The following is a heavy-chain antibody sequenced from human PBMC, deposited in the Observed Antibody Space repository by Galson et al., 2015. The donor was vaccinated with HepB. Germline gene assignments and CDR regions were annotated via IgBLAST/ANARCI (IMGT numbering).Heavy chain of an antibody. V-gene: IGHV3-23*01. J-gene: IGHJ4*02. CDR2: ISGNGGST. Sequence: LRLSCAASGFTFNSFAMSWARQAPGKGLEWVSTISGNGGSTYYADSVKGRFTISRDNSKNTVYLQMNSLRAEDTAVYYCAKETYWDDFWSGPFFFDYWGQGTLVTVSA. D-gene: IGHD3-3*01. CDR1: GFTFNSFA. CDR3: AKETYWDDFWSGPFFFDY.